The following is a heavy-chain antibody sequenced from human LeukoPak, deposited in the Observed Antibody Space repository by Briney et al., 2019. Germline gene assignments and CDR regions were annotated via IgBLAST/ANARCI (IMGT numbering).Heavy chain of an antibody. D-gene: IGHD1-26*01. J-gene: IGHJ4*02. V-gene: IGHV5-51*01. CDR3: ASHVGVGATYDY. Sequence: SFQGQVTISADKSISTAYLQWSSLKASDTAMYYCASHVGVGATYDYWGQGTLVTVSS.